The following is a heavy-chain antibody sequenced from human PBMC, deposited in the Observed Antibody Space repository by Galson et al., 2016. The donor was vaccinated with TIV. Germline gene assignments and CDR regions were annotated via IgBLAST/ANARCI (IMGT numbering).Heavy chain of an antibody. V-gene: IGHV3-66*02. CDR2: IHTGGNT. D-gene: IGHD4-23*01. Sequence: SLRLSCAASGFPVSDNYMTWVRRAPGKGLEWVSIIHTGGNTNYADSVRGRFTISRDNAKNTVYLQMSRSRAEDAAVYYCARERRHCGNECFLQYYYGMDVWGQGTTVTVSS. J-gene: IGHJ6*02. CDR1: GFPVSDNY. CDR3: ARERRHCGNECFLQYYYGMDV.